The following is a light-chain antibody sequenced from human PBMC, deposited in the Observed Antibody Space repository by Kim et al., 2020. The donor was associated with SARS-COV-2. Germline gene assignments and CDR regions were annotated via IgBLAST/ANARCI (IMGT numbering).Light chain of an antibody. CDR1: QSVSND. J-gene: IGKJ1*01. V-gene: IGKV3-15*01. CDR3: QQYNNWPQS. CDR2: GAA. Sequence: EIVMTQSPASLSVSPGERATLSCRASQSVSNDLGWYQQKPGQAPRLLIYGAATRATGIPARFSGSGSGTEFTLTISSLQSEDSAIYYCQQYNNWPQSFGQGTKVDIK.